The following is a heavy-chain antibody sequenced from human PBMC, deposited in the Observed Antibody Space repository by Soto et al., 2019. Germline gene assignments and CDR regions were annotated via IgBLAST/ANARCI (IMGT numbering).Heavy chain of an antibody. Sequence: QVQLVQSGAEVKKPGASVKVSCKASGYTFTSYGISWVRQAPGQGLEWMGWISAYNGNTNYAQKLQGRGTMTTDTPTSKAYMELRSLRSDDTAVYYCARDYKRHTVITWGLGYWGQGTLVTVSS. CDR3: ARDYKRHTVITWGLGY. CDR2: ISAYNGNT. J-gene: IGHJ4*02. CDR1: GYTFTSYG. V-gene: IGHV1-18*01. D-gene: IGHD4-17*01.